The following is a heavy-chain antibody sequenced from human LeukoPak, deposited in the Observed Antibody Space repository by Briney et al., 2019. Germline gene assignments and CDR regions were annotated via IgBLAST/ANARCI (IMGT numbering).Heavy chain of an antibody. J-gene: IGHJ6*02. D-gene: IGHD4-4*01. Sequence: GGSLRLSCAASGFTVSSNYMSWVRQAPGRGLEWVSVIYSGGSTYYADSVKGRFTISRDNSKNTLYLQMNSLRAEDTAVYYCARDLKVTTDFVYYYGMDVWGQGPRSPSP. CDR3: ARDLKVTTDFVYYYGMDV. CDR2: IYSGGST. V-gene: IGHV3-66*01. CDR1: GFTVSSNY.